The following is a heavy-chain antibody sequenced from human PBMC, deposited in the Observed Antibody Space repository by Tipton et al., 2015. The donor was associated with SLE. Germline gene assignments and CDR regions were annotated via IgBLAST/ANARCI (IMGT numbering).Heavy chain of an antibody. D-gene: IGHD3-16*01. CDR2: IRDDGSNK. CDR3: AKVGMDV. CDR1: GFTFSSYG. J-gene: IGHJ6*02. V-gene: IGHV3-30*02. Sequence: GSLRLSCAASGFTFSSYGMHWVRPAPDKGLEWVAFIRDDGSNKYYADSVKGRFTISRDNSKNTLYLQMNSLRAEDTAVNYCAKVGMDVWGQGTTVTVSS.